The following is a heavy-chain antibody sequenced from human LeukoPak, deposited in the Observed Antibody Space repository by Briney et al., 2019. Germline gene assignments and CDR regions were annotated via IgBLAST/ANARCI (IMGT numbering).Heavy chain of an antibody. V-gene: IGHV5-51*01. D-gene: IGHD3-10*01. CDR1: GYSFTTHW. CDR3: ARPEFYGSGSYPDAFDI. CDR2: IYPDDSNT. J-gene: IGHJ3*02. Sequence: GESLKISCKGSGYSFTTHWIGWVRQMPGKGLEWMGIIYPDDSNTRYSPSFQGQVTLSADKSINTAYLQWSSLKASDTAMYYCARPEFYGSGSYPDAFDIWGQGTMVTVSS.